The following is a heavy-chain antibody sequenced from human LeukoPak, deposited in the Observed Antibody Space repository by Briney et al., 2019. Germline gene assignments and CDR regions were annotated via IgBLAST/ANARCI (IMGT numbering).Heavy chain of an antibody. CDR1: GGSISSYF. D-gene: IGHD6-13*01. CDR3: ARGVYIAAAQYGY. CDR2: IYYSGTT. Sequence: PSETLSLTCTVSGGSISSYFWSWIRQPPGKGLEWIGYIYYSGTTNYNPSLKSRVTISVDTSKNQFSLKLSSVTAADTAVYYCARGVYIAAAQYGYWGQGTLVTVSS. J-gene: IGHJ4*02. V-gene: IGHV4-59*01.